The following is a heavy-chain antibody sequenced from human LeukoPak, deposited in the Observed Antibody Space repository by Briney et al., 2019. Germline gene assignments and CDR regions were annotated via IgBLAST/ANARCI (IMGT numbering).Heavy chain of an antibody. J-gene: IGHJ4*02. V-gene: IGHV3-23*01. Sequence: PGGSLRLSCAASGFTFSSYAMSWVRQAPGKGLEWVSAISGSGGSTYCADSVKGRFTISGDNAKNSLYLQMNSLRAEDTAVYYCARVGSSGDWGQGTLVTVSS. D-gene: IGHD6-6*01. CDR2: ISGSGGST. CDR1: GFTFSSYA. CDR3: ARVGSSGD.